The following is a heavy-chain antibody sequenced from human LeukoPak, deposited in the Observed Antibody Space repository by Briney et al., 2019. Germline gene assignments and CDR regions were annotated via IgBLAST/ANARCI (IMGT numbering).Heavy chain of an antibody. CDR1: GGSISNYY. J-gene: IGHJ4*02. Sequence: SETLSLTCTVSGGSISNYYWSWIRQPPGKGLEWIGYISYSGSTNYNPSLKSRVTISADMSKNQFSLKLSSVTAADTAVYYCARQRTVGSSISYWGQGTLVTVPS. CDR2: ISYSGST. V-gene: IGHV4-59*08. CDR3: ARQRTVGSSISY. D-gene: IGHD1-14*01.